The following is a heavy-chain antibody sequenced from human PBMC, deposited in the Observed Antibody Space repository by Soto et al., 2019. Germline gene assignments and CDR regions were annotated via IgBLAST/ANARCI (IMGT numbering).Heavy chain of an antibody. CDR1: GYTFTSYG. CDR2: ISAYNGNT. CDR3: ARPQATVTDWYFDL. V-gene: IGHV1-18*01. J-gene: IGHJ2*01. D-gene: IGHD4-17*01. Sequence: GASVKVSCKASGYTFTSYGISWGRQAPGQGLEWMGWISAYNGNTNYAQKLQGRVTMTTDTSTSTAYMELRSLRSDDTAVYYCARPQATVTDWYFDLWGRGTLVTVSS.